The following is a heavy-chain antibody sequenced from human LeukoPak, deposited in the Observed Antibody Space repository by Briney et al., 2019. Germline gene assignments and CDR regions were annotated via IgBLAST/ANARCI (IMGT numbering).Heavy chain of an antibody. CDR2: IYTSGST. J-gene: IGHJ6*02. CDR1: GGSISSGSYY. V-gene: IGHV4-61*02. CDR3: ARDGRITMIPGYYYYGMDV. D-gene: IGHD3-22*01. Sequence: PSETLSLTCTVSGGSISSGSYYWSWIRQPAGKGLEWIGRIYTSGSTNYNPSLKSRVTISVDTSKNQFSLKLSSVTAADTAVYYCARDGRITMIPGYYYYGMDVWGQGTTVTVSS.